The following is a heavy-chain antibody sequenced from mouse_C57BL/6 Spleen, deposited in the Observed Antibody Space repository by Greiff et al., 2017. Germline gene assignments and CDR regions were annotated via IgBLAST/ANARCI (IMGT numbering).Heavy chain of an antibody. D-gene: IGHD1-1*01. V-gene: IGHV1-72*01. CDR3: ARRPLRYYAMDY. J-gene: IGHJ4*01. CDR2: VAPNSGGT. CDR1: GYTFTSYW. Sequence: VQLQQPGAELVKPWASVKLSCKASGYTFTSYWMHWVKPRPGRGLEWIGMVAPNSGGTTYNEKFKGEATLTVDNPCRTAYMQLSIQTSEDSAVDYCARRPLRYYAMDYWGQGTSGTVSS.